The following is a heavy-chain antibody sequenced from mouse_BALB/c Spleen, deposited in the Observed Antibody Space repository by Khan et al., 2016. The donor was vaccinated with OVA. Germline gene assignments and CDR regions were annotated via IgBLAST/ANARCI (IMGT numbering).Heavy chain of an antibody. CDR1: GFTIKDNY. D-gene: IGHD2-3*01. J-gene: IGHJ1*01. CDR2: IATANGNT. Sequence: VQLQQSGAELVKPAHSLSLSCTVSGFTIKDNYLHWVKQRPEQGLEWIGRIATANGNTQYDPKFQGQVTITSDTSTDPFFLQLNCLTSEDTAAYCGGRSAYDPRDFEVWGAGTTVTVSS. V-gene: IGHV14-3*02. CDR3: GRSAYDPRDFEV.